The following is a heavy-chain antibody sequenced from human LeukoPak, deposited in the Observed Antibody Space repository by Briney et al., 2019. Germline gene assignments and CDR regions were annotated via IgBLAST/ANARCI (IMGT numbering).Heavy chain of an antibody. J-gene: IGHJ4*02. CDR1: GFTFSSYG. Sequence: PGGSLRLSCAAAGFTFSSYGMPWVRQAPGKGLEWVAVISYDGSNKYDADSVKGRFTISRDNSKNTLYLQMNSLRTEDTAVYYCAREAYGDYAFDYWGQGTLVTVSS. CDR2: ISYDGSNK. CDR3: AREAYGDYAFDY. V-gene: IGHV3-30-3*01. D-gene: IGHD4-17*01.